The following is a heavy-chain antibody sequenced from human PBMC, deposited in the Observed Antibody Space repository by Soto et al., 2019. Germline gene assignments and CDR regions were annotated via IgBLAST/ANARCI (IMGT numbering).Heavy chain of an antibody. CDR1: GFTFSGYA. D-gene: IGHD2-15*01. CDR3: AKGFVEMATIDY. Sequence: GGSLRLSCAASGFTFSGYAMSWVRQAPGKGLQWVSTISGSGGSTDYADSVKGRCTISRDNSKNTLYLQMNSLRADDTAVYYCAKGFVEMATIDYWGQGTLVTSPQ. CDR2: ISGSGGST. J-gene: IGHJ4*02. V-gene: IGHV3-23*01.